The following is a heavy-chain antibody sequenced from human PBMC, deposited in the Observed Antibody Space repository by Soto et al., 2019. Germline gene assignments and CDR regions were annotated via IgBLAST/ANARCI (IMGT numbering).Heavy chain of an antibody. CDR3: ARGGSGSDWDYYGMDV. CDR1: ALTASKNY. CDR2: IYSGGTT. V-gene: IGHV3-66*01. Sequence: PGGSLRLSCAGSALTASKNYMSWVRQPPGKGLEWVSVIYSGGTTYYADSVKDRFSISRDNSKSTLYLQMDNLRAGDTVVYYCARGGSGSDWDYYGMDVWGQGTTVTVSS. J-gene: IGHJ6*02. D-gene: IGHD3-10*01.